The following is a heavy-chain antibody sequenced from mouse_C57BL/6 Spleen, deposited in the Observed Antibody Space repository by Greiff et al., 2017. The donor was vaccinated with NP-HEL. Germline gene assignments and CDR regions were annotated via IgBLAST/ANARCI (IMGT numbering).Heavy chain of an antibody. Sequence: EVQLQQSGAELVRPGASVKLSCTASGFNIKDDYMHWVKQRPEQGLEWIGWIDPENGDTEYASKFQGKATITADTSSNTAYLQLSSLTSEDTAVYYCTTGSNYVNWGQGTLVTVSA. CDR1: GFNIKDDY. D-gene: IGHD2-5*01. CDR3: TTGSNYVN. CDR2: IDPENGDT. J-gene: IGHJ3*01. V-gene: IGHV14-4*01.